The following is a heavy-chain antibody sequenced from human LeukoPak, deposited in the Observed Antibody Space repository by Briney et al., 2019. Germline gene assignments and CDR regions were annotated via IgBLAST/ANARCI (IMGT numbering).Heavy chain of an antibody. V-gene: IGHV3-33*01. Sequence: PGRSLRLSCAASGFXFSSYGMHWVRQAPGKGQEWVAVIWYDGSNKYFADSVKGRFTISRDNAKNSLYLQMNSLRAEDTAVYYCARDTPYYYDSSGWDWGQGTLVTVSS. CDR2: IWYDGSNK. CDR1: GFXFSSYG. D-gene: IGHD3-22*01. J-gene: IGHJ4*02. CDR3: ARDTPYYYDSSGWD.